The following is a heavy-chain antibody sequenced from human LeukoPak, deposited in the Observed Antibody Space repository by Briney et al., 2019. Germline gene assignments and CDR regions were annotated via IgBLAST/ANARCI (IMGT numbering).Heavy chain of an antibody. CDR2: INNSGNI. J-gene: IGHJ3*02. CDR1: GYSISSGYY. Sequence: SETLSLTCTVSGYSISSGYYWSWIRQPPGKGLERIGEINNSGNINYSPSLKSRVTISVDTSKNQFSLKLSSVIAADTAVYYCAREWGNYDSGDAFDIWGQGTMVTVSS. CDR3: AREWGNYDSGDAFDI. D-gene: IGHD3-22*01. V-gene: IGHV4-38-2*02.